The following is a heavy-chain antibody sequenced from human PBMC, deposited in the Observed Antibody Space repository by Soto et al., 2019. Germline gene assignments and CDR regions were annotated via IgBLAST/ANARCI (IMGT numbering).Heavy chain of an antibody. Sequence: QVQLVESRGGVVQPGRSLRLSCAASGFTFSSYGMHWVRQAPGKGLEWVAVISYDGSNKYYADSVKGRFTISRDNSKNTLYLQMNSLRAEDTAVYYCAKDKGTDIVLAYWGQGTLVTVSS. J-gene: IGHJ4*02. CDR3: AKDKGTDIVLAY. CDR1: GFTFSSYG. CDR2: ISYDGSNK. V-gene: IGHV3-30*18. D-gene: IGHD2-2*01.